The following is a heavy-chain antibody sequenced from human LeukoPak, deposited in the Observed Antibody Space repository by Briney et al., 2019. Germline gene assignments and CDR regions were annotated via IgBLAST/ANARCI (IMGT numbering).Heavy chain of an antibody. CDR3: ATTSPTPYDSSGYRAFDI. CDR2: ISGSGGST. J-gene: IGHJ3*02. V-gene: IGHV3-23*01. Sequence: GGSLRLSCTASGFPFNRFAMSWVRQAPGKGLEWVSAISGSGGSTYYADPVKGRFTISRDNSKNTLYLQMNSLRAEDTAVYYCATTSPTPYDSSGYRAFDIWGQGTMVTVSS. D-gene: IGHD3-22*01. CDR1: GFPFNRFA.